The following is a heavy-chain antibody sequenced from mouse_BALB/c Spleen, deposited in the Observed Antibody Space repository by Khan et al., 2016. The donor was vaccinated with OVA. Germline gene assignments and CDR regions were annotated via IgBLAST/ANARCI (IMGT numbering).Heavy chain of an antibody. D-gene: IGHD2-1*01. J-gene: IGHJ3*01. CDR1: GYTFTSYW. CDR2: INPSNGRT. V-gene: IGHV1S81*02. Sequence: QVQLKQSGAELVKPGASVKLSCKASGYTFTSYWMHWVKQRPGQGLEWIGEINPSNGRTNYNEKFKSKATLTVDKSSSTAYMQLSSLTSEDSAVYYGARPYGNYAAWFAYWGQGTLVTVSA. CDR3: ARPYGNYAAWFAY.